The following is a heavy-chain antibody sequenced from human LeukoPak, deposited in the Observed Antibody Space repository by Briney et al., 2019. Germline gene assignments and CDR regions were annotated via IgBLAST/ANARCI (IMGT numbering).Heavy chain of an antibody. CDR1: GGSISSYY. Sequence: SSETLSLTCTVSGGSISSYYWSWIRQPAGKGLEWVGRIFASGSTNYNPSLRSRVTMSVDTSKTQFSLKLRSVTDADTAVYYCVRGIVGTTRHFDFWGQGTLVTVSS. J-gene: IGHJ4*02. CDR2: IFASGST. V-gene: IGHV4-4*07. CDR3: VRGIVGTTRHFDF. D-gene: IGHD1-26*01.